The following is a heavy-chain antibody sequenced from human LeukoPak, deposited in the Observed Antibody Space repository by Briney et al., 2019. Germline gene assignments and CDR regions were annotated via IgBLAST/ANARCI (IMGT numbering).Heavy chain of an antibody. V-gene: IGHV4-4*07. D-gene: IGHD2-21*01. Sequence: PSETLSLTCTVSGGSISSYYWSWIRHPPGQGLGWIWRIYTSGGTNHNYNPSLQSPLTMSVDTSKNQFSLKLSSVTAADTAVYYCARDPNSALWGQGTLVTVSS. CDR3: ARDPNSAL. CDR1: GGSISSYY. J-gene: IGHJ4*02. CDR2: IYTSGGTNH.